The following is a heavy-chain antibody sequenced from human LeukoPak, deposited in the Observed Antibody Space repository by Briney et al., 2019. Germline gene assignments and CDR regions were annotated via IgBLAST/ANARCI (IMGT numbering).Heavy chain of an antibody. V-gene: IGHV3-21*01. J-gene: IGHJ4*02. CDR1: GFTFSSYT. D-gene: IGHD6-6*01. CDR2: ISSSSSYI. CDR3: ARDPGAYSRSPIDS. Sequence: PGGSLRLPCAASGFTFSSYTMNWVRQAPGKGLEWVSSISSSSSYIYYADSVKGRFTISRGNAKNSLYLQMTSLRAEDTAVYYCARDPGAYSRSPIDSWGQGTLVTVSS.